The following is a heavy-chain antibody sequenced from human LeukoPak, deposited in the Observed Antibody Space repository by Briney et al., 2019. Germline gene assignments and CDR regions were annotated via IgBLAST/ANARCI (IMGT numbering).Heavy chain of an antibody. J-gene: IGHJ2*01. V-gene: IGHV3-21*01. CDR2: ISATSSHI. Sequence: KPGGSLRLSCAASGFTFTTYSMNWVRQAPGKGLEWVSSISATSSHIYHAGAVKGRFTTSRDNAKNSLFLQMNSLRVEGTAVYYCAKALGWFFDLWGRGTLVTVSS. CDR1: GFTFTTYS. CDR3: AKALGWFFDL.